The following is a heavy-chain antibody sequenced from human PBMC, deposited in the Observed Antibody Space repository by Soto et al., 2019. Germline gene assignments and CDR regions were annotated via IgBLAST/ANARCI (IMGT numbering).Heavy chain of an antibody. Sequence: SETLSLTCAVFGGSFTGHYWSWIRQPPGKGLEWIGEIDHSGSTNYNPSLKSRITMSVDTSKNQFSLKFRSVTAADTAVYYCAGGYSAVGAYWGQGVMVTVSS. CDR2: IDHSGST. CDR3: AGGYSAVGAY. V-gene: IGHV4-34*01. J-gene: IGHJ4*02. D-gene: IGHD2-21*01. CDR1: GGSFTGHY.